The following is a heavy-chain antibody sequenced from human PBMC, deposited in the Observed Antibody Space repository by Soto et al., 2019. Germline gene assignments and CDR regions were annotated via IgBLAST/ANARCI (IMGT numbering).Heavy chain of an antibody. CDR2: IYYSGST. Sequence: SETLSLTCTVSGGSISSYYWSRIRQPPGKGLEWIGYIYYSGSTNYNPSLKSRVTISVDTSKNQFSLKLSSVTAADTAVYYCARGHSYGSFGMDVWGQGTTVTVSS. CDR1: GGSISSYY. V-gene: IGHV4-59*01. J-gene: IGHJ6*02. D-gene: IGHD5-18*01. CDR3: ARGHSYGSFGMDV.